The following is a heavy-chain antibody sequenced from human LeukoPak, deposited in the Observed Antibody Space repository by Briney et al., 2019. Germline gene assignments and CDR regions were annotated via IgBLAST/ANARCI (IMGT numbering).Heavy chain of an antibody. V-gene: IGHV3-74*01. CDR2: INSDGSST. CDR3: ARVKGGYYFDY. Sequence: GGSLRLSCAASGFTFSSYWMHWVRQAPGKGLGWVSRINSDGSSTIYADSVKGRFTISRDNAKNTLYLQMNSLRAEDTAVYYCARVKGGYYFDYWGQGTLVTVSS. CDR1: GFTFSSYW. J-gene: IGHJ4*02. D-gene: IGHD3-16*01.